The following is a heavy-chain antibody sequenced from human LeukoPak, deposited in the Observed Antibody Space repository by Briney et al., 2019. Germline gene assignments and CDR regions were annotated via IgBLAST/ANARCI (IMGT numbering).Heavy chain of an antibody. CDR2: IIPILGIA. Sequence: GASVKVSCKASGGTFSSYAISWVRHAPGQGLEWMGRIIPILGIANYAQKFQGRVTITADKSTSTAYMELSSLRSEDTAVYYCAMPYCSSTSCRTDWFDPWGQGTLVTVSS. D-gene: IGHD2-2*01. CDR3: AMPYCSSTSCRTDWFDP. J-gene: IGHJ5*02. CDR1: GGTFSSYA. V-gene: IGHV1-69*04.